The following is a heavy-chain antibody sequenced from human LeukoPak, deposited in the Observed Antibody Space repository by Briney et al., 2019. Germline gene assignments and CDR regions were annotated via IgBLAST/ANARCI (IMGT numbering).Heavy chain of an antibody. CDR3: ASRCSGGSCYFDY. J-gene: IGHJ4*02. CDR2: IYTSGST. V-gene: IGHV4-61*02. Sequence: SEKLSQTCTVSGGSSSSGSYYGSWIRQPAGEGLEWVGRIYTSGSTNYNPSLKSRVTISVDTSKNQFSLKLSSVTAADTAVYYCASRCSGGSCYFDYWGQGTLVTVSS. D-gene: IGHD2-15*01. CDR1: GGSSSSGSYY.